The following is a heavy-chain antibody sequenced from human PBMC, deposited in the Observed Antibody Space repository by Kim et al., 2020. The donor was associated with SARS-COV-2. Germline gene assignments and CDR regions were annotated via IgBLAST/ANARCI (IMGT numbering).Heavy chain of an antibody. Sequence: GGSLRLSCAASGFTFSGSAMHWVRQASGKGLEWVGRIRSKANSYATAYAASVKGRFTISRDDSKNTAYLQMNSLKTEDTAVYYCTRSAGGLYYYDSSGYYYFPHWGQGTLVTVSS. CDR2: IRSKANSYAT. V-gene: IGHV3-73*01. J-gene: IGHJ4*02. D-gene: IGHD3-22*01. CDR1: GFTFSGSA. CDR3: TRSAGGLYYYDSSGYYYFPH.